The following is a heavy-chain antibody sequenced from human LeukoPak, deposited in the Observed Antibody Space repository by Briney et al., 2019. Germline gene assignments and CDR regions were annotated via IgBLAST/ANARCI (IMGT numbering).Heavy chain of an antibody. D-gene: IGHD3-22*01. V-gene: IGHV4-4*07. CDR2: IYTSGST. Sequence: PSETLSLTCTVSGGSISSYYWSWIRQPAGKGLEWIGRIYTSGSTNYNPSLKSRVTMPVDTSKNQFSLKLSSVTAADTAVYYCARDDGYYDSSGYINWFDPWGQGTLVTVSS. CDR3: ARDDGYYDSSGYINWFDP. J-gene: IGHJ5*02. CDR1: GGSISSYY.